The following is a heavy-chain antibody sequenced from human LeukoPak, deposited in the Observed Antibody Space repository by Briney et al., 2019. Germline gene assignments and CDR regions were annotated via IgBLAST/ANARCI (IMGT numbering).Heavy chain of an antibody. CDR2: INPSGGST. CDR3: ASGYSSSWYWFDP. Sequence: ASVKVSCKASGYTFTSYYMHWVRQAPGQGLEWMGIINPSGGSTSYAQKFRGRVTMTRDMSTSTVYMELSSLRSEDTAVYYCASGYSSSWYWFDPWGQGTLVTVSS. D-gene: IGHD6-13*01. CDR1: GYTFTSYY. V-gene: IGHV1-46*01. J-gene: IGHJ5*02.